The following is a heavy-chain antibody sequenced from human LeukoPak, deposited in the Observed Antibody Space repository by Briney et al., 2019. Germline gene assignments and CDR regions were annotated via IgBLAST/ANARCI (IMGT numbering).Heavy chain of an antibody. CDR3: ARGSYGGNSGRHGGAFDI. D-gene: IGHD4-23*01. Sequence: GESLKISCKGSGYSFTSYWIGWVRQMPGKGLEWMGIIYPGDSDTRYSPSFQGQVTISADKSISTAYLQWSSLKASDTAMYYCARGSYGGNSGRHGGAFDIWCQGTMVTVSS. J-gene: IGHJ3*02. CDR1: GYSFTSYW. CDR2: IYPGDSDT. V-gene: IGHV5-51*01.